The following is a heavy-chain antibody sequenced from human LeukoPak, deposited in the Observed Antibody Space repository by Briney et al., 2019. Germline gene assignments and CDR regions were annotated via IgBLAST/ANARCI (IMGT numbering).Heavy chain of an antibody. V-gene: IGHV3-23*01. D-gene: IGHD3-22*01. J-gene: IGHJ4*02. CDR2: ISGSGDRT. CDR1: GFTFSSYA. CDR3: AKVPPYDSSGYYFYYFDY. Sequence: GGSLRLSCAASGFTFSSYAMSWVRQAPGKGLEWVSTISGSGDRTYYADSVKGRFTISRDNSKNTLYLQMNSLRAEDTAVYYCAKVPPYDSSGYYFYYFDYWGQGTLVTVSS.